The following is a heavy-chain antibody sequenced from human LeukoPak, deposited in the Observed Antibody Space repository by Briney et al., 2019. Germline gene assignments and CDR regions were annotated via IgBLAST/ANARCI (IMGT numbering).Heavy chain of an antibody. J-gene: IGHJ5*02. Sequence: SETLSLTCAVYGGSFSGYYWSWIRQPPGKGLEWIGEINHSGSTNYNPSLKSRVAISVDTSKNQFSLKLSSVTAADTAVYYCAAWRGVPLRTSRNWFDPWGQGTLVTVSS. CDR3: AAWRGVPLRTSRNWFDP. D-gene: IGHD3-3*01. CDR2: INHSGST. CDR1: GGSFSGYY. V-gene: IGHV4-34*01.